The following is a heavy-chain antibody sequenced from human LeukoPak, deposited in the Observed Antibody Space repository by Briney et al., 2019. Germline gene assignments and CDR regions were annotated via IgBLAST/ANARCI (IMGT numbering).Heavy chain of an antibody. V-gene: IGHV4-59*01. Sequence: SETLSLTCTVSGGSISSYYWSWIRQPPGKGLEWIGYIYYSGSTNYNPSLKSRVTISVDTSKNQFSLKLSSVTAADTAVYYCARGGSGSYPYNWFDPWGQGTLVTVPS. CDR1: GGSISSYY. J-gene: IGHJ5*02. CDR3: ARGGSGSYPYNWFDP. D-gene: IGHD1-26*01. CDR2: IYYSGST.